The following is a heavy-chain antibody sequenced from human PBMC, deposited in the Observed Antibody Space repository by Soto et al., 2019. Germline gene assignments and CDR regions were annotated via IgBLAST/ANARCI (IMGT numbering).Heavy chain of an antibody. CDR3: ARVRCSGGSCYPFDY. Sequence: SETLSLTCTVSGGSISSGCYYWSWIRQHPGKGLEWIGYIYYSGSTYYNPSLKSRVTISVDTSKNQFSLKLSSVTAADTAVYYCARVRCSGGSCYPFDYWGQGTLVTVSS. D-gene: IGHD2-15*01. CDR1: GGSISSGCYY. CDR2: IYYSGST. J-gene: IGHJ4*02. V-gene: IGHV4-31*03.